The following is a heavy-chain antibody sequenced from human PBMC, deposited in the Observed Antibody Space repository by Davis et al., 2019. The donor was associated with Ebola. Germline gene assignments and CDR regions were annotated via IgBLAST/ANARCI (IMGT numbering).Heavy chain of an antibody. J-gene: IGHJ4*02. D-gene: IGHD2-2*01. CDR1: GGSISSYY. CDR3: ASRNKYCSSTSCPRAFDY. Sequence: GSLRLSCTVSGGSISSYYWSWIRQPPGKGLEWIGYIYYSGSTNYNPSLKSRVTISVDTSKNQFSLKLSSVTAADTAVYYCASRNKYCSSTSCPRAFDYWGQGTLVTVSS. V-gene: IGHV4-59*12. CDR2: IYYSGST.